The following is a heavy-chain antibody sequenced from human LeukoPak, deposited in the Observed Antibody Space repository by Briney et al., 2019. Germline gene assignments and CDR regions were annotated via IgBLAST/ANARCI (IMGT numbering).Heavy chain of an antibody. CDR3: AKHQGVPWFGEHNWFDP. Sequence: PGGSLRLSCSASGFIFNNYDMYWVRQAPGKGLEHVSAVTSNGGSTDYADSVKGRFSISRDNSKNTLYLQMNSLRAEDTAVYYCAKHQGVPWFGEHNWFDPWGQGTLVTVSS. V-gene: IGHV3-64*04. CDR1: GFIFNNYD. J-gene: IGHJ5*02. D-gene: IGHD3-10*01. CDR2: VTSNGGST.